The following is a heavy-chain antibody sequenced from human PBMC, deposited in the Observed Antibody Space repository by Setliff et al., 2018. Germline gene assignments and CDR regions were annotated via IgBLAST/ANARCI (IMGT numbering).Heavy chain of an antibody. CDR2: INTNTGNP. J-gene: IGHJ6*03. Sequence: GASVKVSCKASGYTFTTYAIGWMRQAPGQGPEWMGWINTNTGNPSYAQGCTGRFVFSLDTSVSTAYLQISSLKGEDTGVYYCARASRYGTIRYRGDYYMDVWGKGTTVTVSS. D-gene: IGHD5-12*01. CDR1: GYTFTTYA. CDR3: ARASRYGTIRYRGDYYMDV. V-gene: IGHV7-4-1*02.